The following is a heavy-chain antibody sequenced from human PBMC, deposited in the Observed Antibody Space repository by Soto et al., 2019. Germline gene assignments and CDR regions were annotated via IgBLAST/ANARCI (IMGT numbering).Heavy chain of an antibody. CDR2: ISATGGGT. CDR3: AKDRRAGGNSAFYFDF. CDR1: GFTLSSYC. Sequence: SLRLACAASGFTLSSYCMHWVRQAPGKGLEWVSLISATGGGTYYADSVKGRFTISRDNSHNTLYLQVHSLTAEDTAVYYCAKDRRAGGNSAFYFDFWGQGAQVTVSS. V-gene: IGHV3-23*01. J-gene: IGHJ4*02. D-gene: IGHD3-16*01.